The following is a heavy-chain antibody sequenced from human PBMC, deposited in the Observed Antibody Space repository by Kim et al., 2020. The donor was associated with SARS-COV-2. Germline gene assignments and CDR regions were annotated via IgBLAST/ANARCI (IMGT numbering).Heavy chain of an antibody. CDR1: GFTFSDYY. CDR2: IGSSGNNI. Sequence: GSLRLSCTASGFTFSDYYMSWIRQAPGKGLEWIAYIGSSGNNIFYADSVKGRFTMSRDNGKNLVYLQMNSLRAEDTALYYCARDDKPHHWFDPWGQGTQVTVSS. J-gene: IGHJ5*02. CDR3: ARDDKPHHWFDP. V-gene: IGHV3-11*01.